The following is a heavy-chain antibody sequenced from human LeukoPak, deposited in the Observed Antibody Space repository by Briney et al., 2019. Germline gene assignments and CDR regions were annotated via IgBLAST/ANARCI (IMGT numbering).Heavy chain of an antibody. V-gene: IGHV3-48*03. J-gene: IGHJ6*02. D-gene: IGHD2-2*01. CDR1: GFTFSSYE. CDR2: ITTSTAVPHI. CDR3: ARALGDQPDYYYGMDV. Sequence: PGGSLRLSCAASGFTFSSYEMNWVRQAPGRGLEWVSSITTSTAVPHIFYADSVTGRFTISRDNADNSLFLQMNSLRAEDTAVYYCARALGDQPDYYYGMDVWGQGTTVTVSS.